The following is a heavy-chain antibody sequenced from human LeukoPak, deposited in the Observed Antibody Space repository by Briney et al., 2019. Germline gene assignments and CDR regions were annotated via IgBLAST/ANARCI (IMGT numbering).Heavy chain of an antibody. D-gene: IGHD2-2*01. J-gene: IGHJ4*02. CDR1: EFTFSTYG. CDR2: IRNDGSNK. Sequence: GGSLRLSCAASEFTFSTYGMHWVRQAPGKGLEWVAFIRNDGSNKYHGDSVKGRFTISRDNSKNTLYLQMNSLRVEDTAVYYCAKAALGRGFCSTTSCFLDSWGQGTLVIVSS. CDR3: AKAALGRGFCSTTSCFLDS. V-gene: IGHV3-30*02.